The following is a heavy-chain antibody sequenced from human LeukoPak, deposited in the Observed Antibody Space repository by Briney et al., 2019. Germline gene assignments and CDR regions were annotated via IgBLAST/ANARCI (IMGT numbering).Heavy chain of an antibody. CDR1: GFTFSSYW. CDR3: ARGGAVGTTTVAFDI. Sequence: PGGSLRLSCAVSGFTFSSYWMHWVRQAPGKGLVWVSRINNDGSSTTYADSVKGRFTISRDNAKNTLYLQMNSLRAEDTAVYYCARGGAVGTTTVAFDIWGQGTMVTVSS. J-gene: IGHJ3*02. CDR2: INNDGSST. D-gene: IGHD1-26*01. V-gene: IGHV3-74*01.